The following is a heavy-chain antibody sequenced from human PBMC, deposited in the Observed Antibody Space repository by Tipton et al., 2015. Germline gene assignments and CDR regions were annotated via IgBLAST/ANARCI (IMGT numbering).Heavy chain of an antibody. CDR3: ARDLEHGMDV. CDR1: SDSISKYY. J-gene: IGHJ6*02. D-gene: IGHD5-24*01. Sequence: LRLSCSVSSDSISKYYWSWIRQPPGKELEWIGYIQYSGSTNYNPSLKSRVTISVDTSKNQFSLKLNSVTAADTAVYYCARDLEHGMDVWGQGTTVTVSS. V-gene: IGHV4-59*01. CDR2: IQYSGST.